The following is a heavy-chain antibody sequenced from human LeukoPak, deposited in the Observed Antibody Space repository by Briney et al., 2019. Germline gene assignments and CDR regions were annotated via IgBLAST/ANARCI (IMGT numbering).Heavy chain of an antibody. CDR3: ARQRDGYKVWFDP. Sequence: GESLKISCKGSGYSFTSYWIGWARQMPGKGLEWMGIIYPGDSDTRYSPSFQGQVTTSADKSISTAYLQWSSLKASDTAMYYCARQRDGYKVWFDPWGQGTLVTVSS. CDR2: IYPGDSDT. D-gene: IGHD5-24*01. J-gene: IGHJ5*02. V-gene: IGHV5-51*01. CDR1: GYSFTSYW.